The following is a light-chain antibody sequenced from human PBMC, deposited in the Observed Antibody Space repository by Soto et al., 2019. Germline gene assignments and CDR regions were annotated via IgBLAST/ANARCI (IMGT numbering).Light chain of an antibody. CDR3: GTWDSSVTSYV. CDR1: SSNIRNNY. Sequence: QSVLTQPPSVSAAPGQKVTISCSGSSSNIRNNYVSWYQQLPGTAPKLLIYDNDKRPSRIPDRFSGSKSGTSATLGITGLQTGDEADYYCGTWDSSVTSYVFGTATQVTLL. CDR2: DND. J-gene: IGLJ1*01. V-gene: IGLV1-51*01.